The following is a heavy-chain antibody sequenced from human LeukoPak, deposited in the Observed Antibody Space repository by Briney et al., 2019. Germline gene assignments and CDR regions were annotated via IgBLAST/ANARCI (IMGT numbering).Heavy chain of an antibody. D-gene: IGHD5-18*01. CDR1: QSSLHSGGEA. CDR3: VHRRGYHYGYEAFDH. J-gene: IGHJ4*02. V-gene: IGHV2-5*04. Sequence: SGPTLVKSTQTVTLTCFFSQSSLHSGGEAVGWVRQTPAKGREFLTLVYWHNDERYSPSLRARLNITKDASKNPVVLTMINLDPVDTGTYYCVHRRGYHYGYEAFDHWGQGTRLIASS. CDR2: VYWHNDE.